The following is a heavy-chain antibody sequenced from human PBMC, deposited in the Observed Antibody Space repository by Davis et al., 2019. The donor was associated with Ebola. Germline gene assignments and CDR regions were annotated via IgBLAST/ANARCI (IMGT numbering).Heavy chain of an antibody. J-gene: IGHJ4*02. V-gene: IGHV4-34*01. CDR3: ARSYSGYDAFDY. CDR2: IYHSGST. Sequence: SETLSLTCAVYGGSFSGYYWSWIRQPPGKGLEWIGEIYHSGSTNYNPSLKSRVTISVDTSKNQFSLKLSSVTAADTAVYYCARSYSGYDAFDYWGQGTLVTVSS. CDR1: GGSFSGYY. D-gene: IGHD5-12*01.